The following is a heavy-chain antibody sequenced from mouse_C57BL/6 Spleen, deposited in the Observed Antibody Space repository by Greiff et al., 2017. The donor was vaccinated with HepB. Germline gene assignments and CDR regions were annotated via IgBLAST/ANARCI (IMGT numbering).Heavy chain of an antibody. CDR3: ASPGGSNWDFYYAMDY. CDR2: IYPGSGST. CDR1: GYTFTSYW. Sequence: QVQLQQPGAELVKPGASVKMSCKASGYTFTSYWITWVKQRPGQGLEWIGDIYPGSGSTNYNEKFKSKATLTVDTSSSTAYMQLSSLTSEDSAVYYCASPGGSNWDFYYAMDYWGQGTSVTVSS. J-gene: IGHJ4*01. V-gene: IGHV1-55*01. D-gene: IGHD4-1*01.